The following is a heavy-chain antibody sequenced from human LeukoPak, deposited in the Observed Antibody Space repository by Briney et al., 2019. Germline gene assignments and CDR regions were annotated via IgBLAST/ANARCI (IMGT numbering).Heavy chain of an antibody. J-gene: IGHJ4*02. V-gene: IGHV3-7*01. D-gene: IGHD2-15*01. CDR2: SEK. CDR3: ARDRGGGPRARVVAARAFDY. Sequence: SEKNYVDSVKGRFPISRDNAKNSLYLQMNSLRAEDTAVYYCARDRGGGPRARVVAARAFDYWGQGTLVTVSS.